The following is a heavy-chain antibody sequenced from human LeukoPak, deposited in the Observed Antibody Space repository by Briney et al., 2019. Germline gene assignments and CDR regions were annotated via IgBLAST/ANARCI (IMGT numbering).Heavy chain of an antibody. Sequence: GASVKVSCKASGGTFSSYAISWVRQAPGQGLEWMGGIIPIFGTANYAQKFQGRVTITADESTSTAYMELSSLRPEDTAVYYCARDLGAARRDYWGQGTLVTVSS. V-gene: IGHV1-69*13. D-gene: IGHD6-6*01. J-gene: IGHJ4*02. CDR2: IIPIFGTA. CDR1: GGTFSSYA. CDR3: ARDLGAARRDY.